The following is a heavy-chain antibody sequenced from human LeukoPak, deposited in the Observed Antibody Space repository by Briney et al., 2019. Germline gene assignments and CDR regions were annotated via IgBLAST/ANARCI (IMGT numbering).Heavy chain of an antibody. V-gene: IGHV4-31*03. J-gene: IGHJ3*01. CDR2: IYYSGST. D-gene: IGHD4-17*01. Sequence: PSQTLSLTCTVSGGSISSGGYYWSWIRQHPGKGLEWIGYIYYSGSTYYNPSLKSRVTISVDTSKNQFSLKLTSVIAADTAVYYCARSYGDYITGAYAFDVWGQGTMVTVSS. CDR3: ARSYGDYITGAYAFDV. CDR1: GGSISSGGYY.